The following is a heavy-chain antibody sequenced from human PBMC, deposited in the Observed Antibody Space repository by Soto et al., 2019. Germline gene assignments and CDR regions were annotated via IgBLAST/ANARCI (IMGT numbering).Heavy chain of an antibody. CDR1: GYTFTSYG. CDR3: ARDVASAGTTWFDP. D-gene: IGHD6-13*01. J-gene: IGHJ5*02. Sequence: ASVKVSCKASGYTFTSYGIRWVRQAPGQGLEWMGWISAYNGNTNYAQKLQGRVTMTTDTSTSTAYMELRSLRSDDTAVYYCARDVASAGTTWFDPWGQGTLVTVSS. V-gene: IGHV1-18*01. CDR2: ISAYNGNT.